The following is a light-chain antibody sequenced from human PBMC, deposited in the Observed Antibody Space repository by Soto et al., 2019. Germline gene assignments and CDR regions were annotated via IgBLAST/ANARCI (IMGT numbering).Light chain of an antibody. CDR2: AAS. Sequence: DLQMTQSPSTLSASVGDRVTITCRASQSVRRSLAWYQHQPGKAPKLLIYAASNLQSGVPSRFSGSGSGTDFTLTISSLQPEDFATYFCQQSYSTPPWTFGQGTKVEIK. CDR1: QSVRRS. J-gene: IGKJ1*01. CDR3: QQSYSTPPWT. V-gene: IGKV1-39*01.